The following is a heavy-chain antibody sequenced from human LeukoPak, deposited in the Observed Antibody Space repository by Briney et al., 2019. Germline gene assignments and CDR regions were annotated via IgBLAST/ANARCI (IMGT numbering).Heavy chain of an antibody. D-gene: IGHD1-1*01. Sequence: GGSLRLSCAASGFTFSSYAMSWVRQAPGKGLEWVSAISGSGGSTYYADSVKGRFTISRDNSKNTLYLQMNSLRAEGTAVYYCATRSTTGTSYYYYYYGMDVWGQGTTVTVSS. CDR1: GFTFSSYA. CDR2: ISGSGGST. V-gene: IGHV3-23*01. J-gene: IGHJ6*02. CDR3: ATRSTTGTSYYYYYYGMDV.